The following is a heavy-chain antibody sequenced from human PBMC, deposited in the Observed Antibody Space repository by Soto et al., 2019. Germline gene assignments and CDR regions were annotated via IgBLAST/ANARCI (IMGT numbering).Heavy chain of an antibody. CDR3: ARVVKGLDFGMDV. J-gene: IGHJ6*02. CDR1: GFAFSSYT. V-gene: IGHV3-48*02. D-gene: IGHD2-21*01. Sequence: PGGSLRLSCAASGFAFSSYTMNWVRQAPGKGLEWVSSIVGSGGAISYADSVKGRFAISRDNAKNSLYLQMNSLRDEDTAVYYCARVVKGLDFGMDVWGQGTTVTVSS. CDR2: IVGSGGAI.